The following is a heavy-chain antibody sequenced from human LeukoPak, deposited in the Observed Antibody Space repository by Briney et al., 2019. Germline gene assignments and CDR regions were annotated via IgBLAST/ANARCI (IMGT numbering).Heavy chain of an antibody. CDR2: IYHSGST. J-gene: IGHJ4*02. Sequence: SETLSLTCTVSGYSISSGYYWGWIRQPPGKGLEWIGSIYHSGSTYYNPSLKSRVTISVDTSKNQFSLKLSSVTAADTAVYYCARDNIGVVTAIRSVYFDYWGQGTLVTVSS. CDR1: GYSISSGYY. V-gene: IGHV4-38-2*02. D-gene: IGHD2-21*02. CDR3: ARDNIGVVTAIRSVYFDY.